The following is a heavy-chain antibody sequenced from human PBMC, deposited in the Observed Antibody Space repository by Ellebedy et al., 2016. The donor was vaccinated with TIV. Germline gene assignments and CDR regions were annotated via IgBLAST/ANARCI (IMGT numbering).Heavy chain of an antibody. CDR1: GFTFSTYS. CDR2: ISRIGGHL. Sequence: PGGSLRLSCAASGFTFSTYSMSWVRQAPGKGLEWVSSISRIGGHLYYADSVQGRFTISRDNAKNSLSLQMNSLRGEDTALYYCAKKGPEGSFDFWGLGTLVTVSS. V-gene: IGHV3-21*01. CDR3: AKKGPEGSFDF. J-gene: IGHJ4*02.